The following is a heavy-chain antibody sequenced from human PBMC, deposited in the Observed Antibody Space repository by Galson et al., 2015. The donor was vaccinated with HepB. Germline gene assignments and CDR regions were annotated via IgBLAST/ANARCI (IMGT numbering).Heavy chain of an antibody. CDR3: ASTPEVGYDNGGDAFDI. CDR2: IYYSGST. CDR1: GGSISSYY. D-gene: IGHD3-22*01. V-gene: IGHV4-59*01. J-gene: IGHJ3*02. Sequence: SETLSLTCTVSGGSISSYYCSWIRQPPGKGLEWIGYIYYSGSTNYNPSLKSRVTISVDTSKNQFSLKLSSVTAADTAVYYCASTPEVGYDNGGDAFDIWGQGTMVTVSS.